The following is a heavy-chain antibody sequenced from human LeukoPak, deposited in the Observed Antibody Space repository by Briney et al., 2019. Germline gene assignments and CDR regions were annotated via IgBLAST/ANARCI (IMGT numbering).Heavy chain of an antibody. D-gene: IGHD2-8*01. CDR3: ARRVIMSAAGVPDTWLDP. J-gene: IGHJ5*02. CDR1: GGSISNYY. CDR2: ISYSGGT. V-gene: IGHV4-59*08. Sequence: PSETLSLTCTVSGGSISNYYWNWIRQRPGKALEWVGHISYSGGTKYNPSLQSRLTILIDTSKNQFSLNLSSVTAADTAIYYCARRVIMSAAGVPDTWLDPWGQGILVTVSS.